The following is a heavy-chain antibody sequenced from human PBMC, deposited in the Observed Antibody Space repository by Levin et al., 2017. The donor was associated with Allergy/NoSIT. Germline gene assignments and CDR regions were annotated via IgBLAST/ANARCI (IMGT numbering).Heavy chain of an antibody. Sequence: RTGGSLRLSCAASGFTFDDYGMTWVRQAPGKGLEWVSTINWNGGTTGYADSVKGRFTISRDNAKNFLYLQMNSLRAEDTALYYCARTSYSGSFRVGYFDYWGHGTLVTVSS. J-gene: IGHJ4*01. CDR2: INWNGGTT. CDR1: GFTFDDYG. CDR3: ARTSYSGSFRVGYFDY. V-gene: IGHV3-20*04. D-gene: IGHD3-10*01.